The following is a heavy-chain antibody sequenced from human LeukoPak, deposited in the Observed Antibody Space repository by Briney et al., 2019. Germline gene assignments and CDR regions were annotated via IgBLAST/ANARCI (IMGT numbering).Heavy chain of an antibody. CDR3: ARVRLPGYGDYGGGFDY. CDR1: GHSFSNYW. V-gene: IGHV3-74*01. J-gene: IGHJ4*02. Sequence: GGSLRLSRAASGHSFSNYWMHWVRQAPGRGLVWVSRNNSDGSSTTYADSVKGRFTISRDNAKNTLYLQMNSLRAEDTAVYYCARVRLPGYGDYGGGFDYWGQGTLVTVSS. D-gene: IGHD4-17*01. CDR2: NNSDGSST.